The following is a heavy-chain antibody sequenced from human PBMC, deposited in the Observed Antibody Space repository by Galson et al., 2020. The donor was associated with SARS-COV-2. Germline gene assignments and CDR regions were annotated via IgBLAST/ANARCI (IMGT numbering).Heavy chain of an antibody. CDR2: MNPNSGNT. CDR1: GYTFTSND. D-gene: IGHD4-4*01. V-gene: IGHV1-8*01. CDR3: ARGVYVTPVITGSYDYMDV. J-gene: IGHJ6*03. Sequence: ASVKVSCKASGYTFTSNDINWVRQATGQGLEWMGWMNPNSGNTGYAQKFRGRVTMTRNTSISTAYMELSSLRSEDTAVYYCARGVYVTPVITGSYDYMDVWGKGTTVTVSS.